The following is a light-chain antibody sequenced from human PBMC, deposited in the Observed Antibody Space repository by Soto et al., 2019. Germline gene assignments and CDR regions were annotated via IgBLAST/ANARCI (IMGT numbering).Light chain of an antibody. CDR1: NIGSKS. Sequence: SYELTQPPSVSVAPGKPASITCGENNIGSKSVHWYQQKPGQAPVLVIYYDSDRPSGIPERSSGSNSGNTATLTISRVEAGDEADYYCQVWDSSSDHAVFGGGTKVTVL. CDR3: QVWDSSSDHAV. J-gene: IGLJ2*01. CDR2: YDS. V-gene: IGLV3-21*04.